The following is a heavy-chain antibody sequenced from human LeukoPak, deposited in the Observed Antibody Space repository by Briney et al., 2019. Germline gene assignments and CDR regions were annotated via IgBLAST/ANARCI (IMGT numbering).Heavy chain of an antibody. CDR3: ARASYCGGDCSTSYYYYGMDV. CDR2: ISAYNGNT. J-gene: IGHJ6*02. V-gene: IGHV1-18*01. Sequence: ASVKVSCKASGYTFTSYGISWVRQAPGQGLEWMGWISAYNGNTNYAQKLQGRVTMTTDTSTSTAYMELRSLRSDDTAVYYCARASYCGGDCSTSYYYYGMDVWGQGTTVTVSS. D-gene: IGHD2-21*02. CDR1: GYTFTSYG.